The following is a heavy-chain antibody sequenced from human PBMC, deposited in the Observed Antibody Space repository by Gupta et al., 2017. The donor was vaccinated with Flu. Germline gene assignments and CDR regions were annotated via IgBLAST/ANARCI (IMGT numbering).Heavy chain of an antibody. Sequence: QGRLVESGGGVVQPGESLRLSCVGPRLSFSDYGMDWVRQTPGKGLEWVVVIYYEESQSPYADSVKGRFNSARENSKNVVNLKMKRLRPEDAAIDVGDRGNFPAVCFFEHWGQGIRVTVSS. CDR1: RLSFSDYG. CDR3: DRGNFPAVCFFEH. J-gene: IGHJ1*01. CDR2: IYYEESQS. D-gene: IGHD3-16*01. V-gene: IGHV3-30*03.